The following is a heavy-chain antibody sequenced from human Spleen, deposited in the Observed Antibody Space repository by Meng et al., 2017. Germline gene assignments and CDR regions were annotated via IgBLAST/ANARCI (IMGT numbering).Heavy chain of an antibody. CDR2: IYHSGST. D-gene: IGHD3-10*01. CDR3: ARDLITMVRGVILSGYFDY. Sequence: VHSQAARQGPVKASAPLSLPSAVSGGSISSGRGVSWVRQPPGKGLEWIGEIYHSGSTNYNPSLKSRVTISVDKSKNQFSLKLSSVTAADTAVYYCARDLITMVRGVILSGYFDYWGQGTLVTVSS. V-gene: IGHV4-4*02. CDR1: GGSISSGRG. J-gene: IGHJ4*02.